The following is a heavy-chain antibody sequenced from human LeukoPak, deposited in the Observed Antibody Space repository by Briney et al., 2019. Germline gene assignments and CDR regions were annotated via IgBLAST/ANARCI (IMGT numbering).Heavy chain of an antibody. D-gene: IGHD4-23*01. CDR1: GFTFSTYS. CDR3: ARHRYPTPGIDY. CDR2: ISSSGSTI. J-gene: IGHJ4*02. Sequence: HPGGSQRLSCAASGFTFSTYSMNRVRQAPGKRLEWVSYISSSGSTIYYADSVKGRFTISRDNAKNSLFLQINSLRAEDTAVYYCARHRYPTPGIDYWGQGTLVTVSS. V-gene: IGHV3-48*01.